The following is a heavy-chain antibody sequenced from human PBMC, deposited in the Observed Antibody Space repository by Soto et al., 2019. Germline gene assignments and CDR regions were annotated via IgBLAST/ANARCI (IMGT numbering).Heavy chain of an antibody. J-gene: IGHJ4*02. Sequence: SVKVSCKASGGTFSSYAISWVRQAPGQGLEWMGGIIPIFGTANYAQKFQGRVTITADESTSTAYMELSSLRSEDTAVYYCARGVVVVPAATYYFDYWGKGTLVTVSS. D-gene: IGHD2-2*01. CDR1: GGTFSSYA. CDR3: ARGVVVVPAATYYFDY. CDR2: IIPIFGTA. V-gene: IGHV1-69*13.